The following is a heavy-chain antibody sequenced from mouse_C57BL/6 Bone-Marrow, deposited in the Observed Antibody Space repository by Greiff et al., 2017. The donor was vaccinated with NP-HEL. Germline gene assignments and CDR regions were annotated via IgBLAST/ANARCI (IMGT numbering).Heavy chain of an antibody. D-gene: IGHD1-1*01. J-gene: IGHJ1*03. CDR3: ARNSIYYYGSSPYWYFDV. V-gene: IGHV2-2*01. CDR2: IWSGGST. CDR1: GFSLTSYG. Sequence: VKLMESGPGLVQPSQSLSITCTVSGFSLTSYGVHWVRQSPGKGLEWLGVIWSGGSTDYTAAFISRLSISKDNSKSQVFFKMNSLQADDTAIYYCARNSIYYYGSSPYWYFDVWGTGTTVTVSS.